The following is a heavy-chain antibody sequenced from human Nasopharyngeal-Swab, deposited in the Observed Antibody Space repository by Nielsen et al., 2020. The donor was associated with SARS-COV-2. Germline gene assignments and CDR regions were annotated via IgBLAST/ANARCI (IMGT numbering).Heavy chain of an antibody. V-gene: IGHV1-18*01. D-gene: IGHD6-13*01. J-gene: IGHJ6*03. CDR3: ARAVEIASAGLPCYYYYMDV. Sequence: WVRQAPGQGLEWMGWIRPYNGNTKYAQKFQGRVTMTTDTSTSTAYMELRSLRSDDTAVYYCARAVEIASAGLPCYYYYMDVWGKGTTVTVSS. CDR2: IRPYNGNT.